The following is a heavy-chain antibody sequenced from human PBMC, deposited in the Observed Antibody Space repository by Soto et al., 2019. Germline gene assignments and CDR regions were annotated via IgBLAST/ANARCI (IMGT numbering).Heavy chain of an antibody. J-gene: IGHJ3*02. V-gene: IGHV3-15*07. D-gene: IGHD3-22*01. CDR3: TTDTRSSAYYARSIHAFDI. CDR2: IKSKTDGGTT. CDR1: GFTFSNAW. Sequence: EVQLVESGGDLVKPGGSLRVSCAASGFTFSNAWMNWVRQAPGKGLEWVGRIKSKTDGGTTDYAAPVKGRFTISRDDSKNTLYLQMNSLKTEDTAVYYCTTDTRSSAYYARSIHAFDIWGLGTMVTVSS.